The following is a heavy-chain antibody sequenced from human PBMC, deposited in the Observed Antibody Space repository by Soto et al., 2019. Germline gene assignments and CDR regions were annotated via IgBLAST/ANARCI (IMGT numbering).Heavy chain of an antibody. V-gene: IGHV3-7*05. CDR2: IKTDGSEK. J-gene: IGHJ4*02. Sequence: EVQLVESGGGLVQPGGSLRLSCAASGFTFSDYWMSWVRQAPGKGLECVANIKTDGSEKYYVDPVKGRFTISRDNAKNSLYLQMNSLRAEDMAVYYCASSMGRGGNDYWGQGTLVAVSS. CDR1: GFTFSDYW. CDR3: ASSMGRGGNDY. D-gene: IGHD3-10*01.